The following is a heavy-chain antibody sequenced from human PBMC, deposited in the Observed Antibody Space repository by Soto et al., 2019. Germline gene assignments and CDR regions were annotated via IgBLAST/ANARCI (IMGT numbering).Heavy chain of an antibody. J-gene: IGHJ4*02. CDR3: EREDPPSLI. D-gene: IGHD2-2*01. CDR2: IIPRSATS. Sequence: SVKVSCKASGDTFSTYAITWMRQAPGQGNEWMGGIIPRSATSNYAQKFQGRVTITADASTNTAYMELRSLRSDDTAVYYCEREDPPSLIWGQGTLVTVSS. V-gene: IGHV1-69*13. CDR1: GDTFSTYA.